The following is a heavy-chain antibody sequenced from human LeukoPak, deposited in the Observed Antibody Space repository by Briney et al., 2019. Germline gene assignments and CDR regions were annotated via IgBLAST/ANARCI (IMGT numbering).Heavy chain of an antibody. CDR1: GFTFSSYA. J-gene: IGHJ4*02. CDR3: ARDSSGYYSY. Sequence: GGSLRLSCAASGFTFSSYAMSWVRQAPGKGLEWVSAISGSGGGTYYADSVKGRFTISRDNSKNTLYLQMNSLRAEDTALYYCARDSSGYYSYWGQGALVTVSS. V-gene: IGHV3-23*01. CDR2: ISGSGGGT. D-gene: IGHD3-22*01.